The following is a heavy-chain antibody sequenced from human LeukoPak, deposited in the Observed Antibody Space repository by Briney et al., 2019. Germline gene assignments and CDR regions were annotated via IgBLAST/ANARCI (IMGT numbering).Heavy chain of an antibody. V-gene: IGHV3-30-3*01. J-gene: IGHJ4*02. D-gene: IGHD2-2*01. Sequence: GRSLRLSCAASGLTFSSYAMHWVRQAPGKGLEWVAVISYDGSNKYYADSVKGRFTISRDNSKNTLYLQMNSLRAEDTAVYYCASAMSPEFDYWGQGTLVTVSS. CDR3: ASAMSPEFDY. CDR2: ISYDGSNK. CDR1: GLTFSSYA.